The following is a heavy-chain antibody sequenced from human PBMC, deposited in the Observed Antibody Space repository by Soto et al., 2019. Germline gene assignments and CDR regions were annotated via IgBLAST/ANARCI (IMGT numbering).Heavy chain of an antibody. CDR3: AKVRGSSFWSVSVWDV. D-gene: IGHD2-15*01. CDR1: GFTFGSYA. J-gene: IGHJ6*02. V-gene: IGHV3-23*01. Sequence: EVQLLESGGGLVQPGGSLRLSCAASGFTFGSYAMTWVRQAPGKGLEWVSDISNSGDSTYYTDSVKGRFTISRDNSTNTLYLQMNSLRAEDTAVYYCAKVRGSSFWSVSVWDVWGQGTTVTVSS. CDR2: ISNSGDST.